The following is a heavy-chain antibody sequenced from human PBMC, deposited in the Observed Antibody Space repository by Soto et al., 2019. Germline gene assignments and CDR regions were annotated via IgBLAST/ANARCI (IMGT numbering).Heavy chain of an antibody. D-gene: IGHD3-10*01. J-gene: IGHJ6*02. V-gene: IGHV1-46*01. CDR3: ARDSYYYYGSGSYYNAAHPGYYYYGMDV. Sequence: ASVKVSCKASGYTFTSYYMHWVRQAPGQGLEWMGIINPSGGSTSYAQKFQGRVTMTRDTPTSTVYMELSSLRSEDTAVYYCARDSYYYYGSGSYYNAAHPGYYYYGMDVWGQGTTVTVSS. CDR2: INPSGGST. CDR1: GYTFTSYY.